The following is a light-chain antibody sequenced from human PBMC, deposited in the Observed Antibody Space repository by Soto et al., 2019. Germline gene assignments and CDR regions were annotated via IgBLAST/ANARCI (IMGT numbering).Light chain of an antibody. Sequence: QSVLTQPPSVSGAPGQRVTISCTGSSSNIGAGYDVHWYQHLPGTAPKLLIYGNSNRPSGVPDRFSGSKSGTSASLAITGLQAEHEADYYCQSYDRSLSGYVFXTGTKVTVL. CDR1: SSNIGAGYD. V-gene: IGLV1-40*01. J-gene: IGLJ1*01. CDR3: QSYDRSLSGYV. CDR2: GNS.